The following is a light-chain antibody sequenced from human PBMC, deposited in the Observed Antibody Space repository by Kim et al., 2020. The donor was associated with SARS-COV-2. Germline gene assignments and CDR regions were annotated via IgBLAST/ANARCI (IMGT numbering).Light chain of an antibody. J-gene: IGLJ2*01. CDR1: SLRSYY. CDR2: GKN. V-gene: IGLV3-19*01. CDR3: NSRDSSGNHVV. Sequence: SSELTQDPAVSVALGQTVRITCQGDSLRSYYASWYQQKPGQAPVLVIYGKNNRPSGIPDRFSGSSSGNTASLTITGAQAEDEPDYYCNSRDSSGNHVVFG.